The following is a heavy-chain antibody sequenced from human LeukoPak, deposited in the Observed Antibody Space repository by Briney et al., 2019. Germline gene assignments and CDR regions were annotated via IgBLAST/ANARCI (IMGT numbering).Heavy chain of an antibody. D-gene: IGHD6-19*01. V-gene: IGHV3-23*01. J-gene: IGHJ4*02. Sequence: GGSLRLSCAASGFSFSNYAMRWVRQAPGKGLEWVSGISGSGDSTYYADSVKGRFTISRDNSKNTLYLQMNSLRAEDTAVYYCARRSGIAVAGAFDYWGQGTLVTVSS. CDR1: GFSFSNYA. CDR3: ARRSGIAVAGAFDY. CDR2: ISGSGDST.